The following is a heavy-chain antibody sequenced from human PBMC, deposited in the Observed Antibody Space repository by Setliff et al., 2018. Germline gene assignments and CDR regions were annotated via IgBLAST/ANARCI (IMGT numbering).Heavy chain of an antibody. CDR2: ISPHTGNT. D-gene: IGHD2-2*01. CDR3: SRLVRYCTRTSCQRASGDDY. CDR1: GYTFSGSG. J-gene: IGHJ4*02. V-gene: IGHV1-18*01. Sequence: GASVKVSCKASGYTFSGSGISWVRQAPGQGLEWMGWISPHTGNTFYAPQFQGRVIMTTDTSTNTAYMDLRSLRSDDTAGYYCSRLVRYCTRTSCQRASGDDYWGQGTLVTVSS.